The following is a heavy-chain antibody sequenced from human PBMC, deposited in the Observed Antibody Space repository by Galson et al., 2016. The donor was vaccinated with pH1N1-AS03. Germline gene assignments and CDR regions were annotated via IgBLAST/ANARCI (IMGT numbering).Heavy chain of an antibody. CDR3: ASAGYHTPGYHY. J-gene: IGHJ4*02. CDR2: VHYSGTT. CDR1: GGSMTSPDW. D-gene: IGHD3-16*02. Sequence: SETLSLTCAVSGGSMTSPDWWTWVRQPPGKGLEWIGEVHYSGTTSYNPSLNSRVTMSIDKSNNQFPLNLGSVTAADTAVYFCASAGYHTPGYHYWGQGALVTVS. V-gene: IGHV4-4*02.